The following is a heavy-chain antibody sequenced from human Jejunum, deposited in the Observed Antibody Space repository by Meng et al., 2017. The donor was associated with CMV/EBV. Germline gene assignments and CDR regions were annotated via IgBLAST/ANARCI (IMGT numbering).Heavy chain of an antibody. CDR3: ARGDYDFWGGY. V-gene: IGHV3-48*03. D-gene: IGHD3-3*01. J-gene: IGHJ4*02. Sequence: FSTYEVNWVRQAPGKGLEWISSISSSGDTIYYADSVKGRFTISRGNAKNSLYLQMNSLRAEDTAVYYCARGDYDFWGGYWGQGALVTVSS. CDR2: ISSSGDTI. CDR1: FSTYE.